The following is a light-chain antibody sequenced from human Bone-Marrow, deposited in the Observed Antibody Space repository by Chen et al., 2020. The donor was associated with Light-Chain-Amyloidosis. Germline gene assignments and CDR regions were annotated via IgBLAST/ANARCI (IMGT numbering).Light chain of an antibody. CDR3: SSYTSSSTYP. CDR2: DVS. J-gene: IGLJ3*02. V-gene: IGLV2-14*01. Sequence: QSALTQPPSASGSPGQSVTISCTGTSSDVGGYNYVSWYQQHPGKAPKLMIYDVSNRPSGGSNRFSGSKSGSTASLTISGLQAEDEADYYCSSYTSSSTYPFGGGTKLTVL. CDR1: SSDVGGYNY.